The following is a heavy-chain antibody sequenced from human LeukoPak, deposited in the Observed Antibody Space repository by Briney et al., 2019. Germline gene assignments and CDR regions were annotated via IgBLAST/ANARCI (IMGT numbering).Heavy chain of an antibody. CDR3: ARARLSYVVDY. CDR1: GGSISSSSYY. V-gene: IGHV4-39*07. J-gene: IGHJ4*02. D-gene: IGHD1-26*01. CDR2: FYYSGST. Sequence: SETLSLTCTVSGGSISSSSYYWGWIRQPPGKGLEWIGSFYYSGSTYYNPSLKSRVTISVDTSKNQFSLNLSSVTAADTSLYYCARARLSYVVDYWGQGTLVTVSS.